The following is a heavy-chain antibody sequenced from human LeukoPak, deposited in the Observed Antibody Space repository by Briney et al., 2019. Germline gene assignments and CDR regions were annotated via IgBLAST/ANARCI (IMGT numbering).Heavy chain of an antibody. CDR3: ASQYRITMVRGVIHGMDV. V-gene: IGHV4-39*07. CDR2: IYYSGST. CDR1: GGSISSSSYY. Sequence: PSETLSLTCTVSGGSISSSSYYWGWIRQPPGKGLEWIGSIYYSGSTYYNPSLKSRVTISVDTSKNQFSLKLSSVTAADTAVYYCASQYRITMVRGVIHGMDVWGQGTTVTVSS. J-gene: IGHJ6*02. D-gene: IGHD3-10*01.